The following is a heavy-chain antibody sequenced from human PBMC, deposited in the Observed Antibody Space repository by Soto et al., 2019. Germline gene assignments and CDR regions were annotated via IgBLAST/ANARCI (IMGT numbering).Heavy chain of an antibody. CDR2: ISDSGSRT. CDR1: GFTFSNNA. J-gene: IGHJ6*02. D-gene: IGHD2-2*01. CDR3: AKDLGYCSSSPCSPPYGMDV. Sequence: GGSLEISCVGSGFTFSNNAMHWVRQAPGKGLEWVAVISDSGSRTNYADSVKGRFTISRDNSKNTLYLQMNSLRAEDTAVYYCAKDLGYCSSSPCSPPYGMDVWGQGTTVTVSS. V-gene: IGHV3-23*01.